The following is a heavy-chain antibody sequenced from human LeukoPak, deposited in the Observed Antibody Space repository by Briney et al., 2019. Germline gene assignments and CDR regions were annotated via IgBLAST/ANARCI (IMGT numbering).Heavy chain of an antibody. V-gene: IGHV4-61*01. Sequence: PSQTLSLTCTVSGGSISSSSYYWSWIRQPPGKGLEWIGYIYYSGSTNYNPSLKSRVTISVDTSKNQFSLKLSSVTAADTAVYYCARETRDYDILTGYETIYYFDYWGQGTLVTVSS. J-gene: IGHJ4*02. CDR1: GGSISSSSYY. CDR2: IYYSGST. D-gene: IGHD3-9*01. CDR3: ARETRDYDILTGYETIYYFDY.